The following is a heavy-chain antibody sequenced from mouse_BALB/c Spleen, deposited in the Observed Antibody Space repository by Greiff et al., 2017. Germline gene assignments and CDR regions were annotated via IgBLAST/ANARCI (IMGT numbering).Heavy chain of an antibody. CDR2: ISSGGSYT. Sequence: EVHLVESGGDLVKPGGSLKLSCAASGFTFSSYGMSWVRQTPDKRLEWVATISSGGSYTYYPDSVKGRFTISRDNAKNTLYLQMSSLKSEDTAMYYCARHDSSGYVWFAYWGQGTLVTVSA. V-gene: IGHV5-6*01. J-gene: IGHJ3*01. CDR3: ARHDSSGYVWFAY. CDR1: GFTFSSYG. D-gene: IGHD3-2*01.